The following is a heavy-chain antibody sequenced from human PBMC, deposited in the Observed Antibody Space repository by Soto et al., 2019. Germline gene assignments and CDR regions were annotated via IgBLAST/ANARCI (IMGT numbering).Heavy chain of an antibody. D-gene: IGHD6-19*01. V-gene: IGHV3-33*01. CDR2: IWYDGSNK. CDR1: GFTFSSYG. Sequence: QVQLVESGGGVVQPGRSLRLSCAASGFTFSSYGMHWVRQAPGKGLEWVAVIWYDGSNKYYADSVKGRFTISRDNSKNSLYLQMNSRRDEDTAVYYCARELAGSSGGYPLFYWGQGTLVTVSS. CDR3: ARELAGSSGGYPLFY. J-gene: IGHJ4*02.